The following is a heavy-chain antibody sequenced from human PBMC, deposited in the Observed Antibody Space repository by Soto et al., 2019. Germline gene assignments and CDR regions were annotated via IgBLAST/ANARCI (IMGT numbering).Heavy chain of an antibody. D-gene: IGHD3-3*01. Sequence: GSLRLSCAASGFTFSSYWMSWVRQAPGKGLEWVANIKQDASEKYHVDAAKGRFTISRDNAKNSLYLQMNSLRAEDTAVYYCARDLPDYGFWSGYSPIDYYFDCWRQALLVTFSA. CDR2: IKQDASEK. CDR3: ARDLPDYGFWSGYSPIDYYFDC. V-gene: IGHV3-7*03. J-gene: IGHJ4*02. CDR1: GFTFSSYW.